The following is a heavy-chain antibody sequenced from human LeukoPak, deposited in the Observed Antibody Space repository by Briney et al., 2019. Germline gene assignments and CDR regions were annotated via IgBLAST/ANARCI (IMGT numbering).Heavy chain of an antibody. D-gene: IGHD3-3*01. J-gene: IGHJ4*02. CDR3: ARDRAAFGVVQVGY. Sequence: GGSLRLSCAASTFTFSRYWMHWVRQAPGKGLVWVSRINSDGTNTYYADSEKGRFTISRDNTKNTLYLQMNSLRTEDTAVYYCARDRAAFGVVQVGYWGQGTLVTVSS. CDR2: INSDGTNT. CDR1: TFTFSRYW. V-gene: IGHV3-74*01.